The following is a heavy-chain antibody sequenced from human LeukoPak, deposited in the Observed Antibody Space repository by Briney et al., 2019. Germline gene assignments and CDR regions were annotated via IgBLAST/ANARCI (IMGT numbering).Heavy chain of an antibody. CDR2: MNPNNGNK. J-gene: IGHJ6*03. V-gene: IGHV1-8*02. D-gene: IGHD3-10*01. CDR1: GYTFTSYD. Sequence: ASVKVSCKASGYTFTSYDINWVRQATGQGLEWMGWMNPNNGNKAYAQKFQGRVTTTRNTSISTAYMELSSLRSEDTALYYCARVGHYYGSGSSYTYYYYYMDVWGKGPAVTVSS. CDR3: ARVGHYYGSGSSYTYYYYYMDV.